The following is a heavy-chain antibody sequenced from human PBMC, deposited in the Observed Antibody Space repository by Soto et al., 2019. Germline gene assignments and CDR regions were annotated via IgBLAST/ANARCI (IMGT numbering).Heavy chain of an antibody. D-gene: IGHD4-17*01. CDR3: ARAVYGDLDY. V-gene: IGHV4-30-4*01. CDR1: GGSISSGDYY. J-gene: IGHJ4*02. CDR2: VYSSGTT. Sequence: SETLSLTCSVTGGSISSGDYYWTWIRQPPGKGLEFIGYVYSSGTTYYGPTLESRLSMLQDTSKNQFSLTLRSVTAADTAVYFCARAVYGDLDYWGQGIQVTVSS.